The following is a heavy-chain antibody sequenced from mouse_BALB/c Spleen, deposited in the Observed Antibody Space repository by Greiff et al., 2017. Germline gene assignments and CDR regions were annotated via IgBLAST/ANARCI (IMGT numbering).Heavy chain of an antibody. CDR1: GFNIKDTY. Sequence: VHVKQSGAELVKPGASVKLSCTASGFNIKDTYMHWVKQRPEQGLEWIGRIDSANGNTKYDPKFQGKATITAATSSNTAYLQLSSLTSEDTDVYYCARGGYYFDYWGQGTTLTVSA. D-gene: IGHD1-1*02. V-gene: IGHV14-3*02. J-gene: IGHJ2*01. CDR2: IDSANGNT. CDR3: ARGGYYFDY.